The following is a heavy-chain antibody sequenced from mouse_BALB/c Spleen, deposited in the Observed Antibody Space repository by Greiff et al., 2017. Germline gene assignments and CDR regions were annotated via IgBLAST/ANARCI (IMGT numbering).Heavy chain of an antibody. V-gene: IGHV5-12-1*01. CDR1: GFAFSSYD. D-gene: IGHD2-14*01. Sequence: DVMLVESGGGLVKPGGSLKLSCAASGFAFSSYDMSWVRQTPEKRLEWVAYISSGGGSTYYPDTVKGRFTISRDNAKNTLYLQMSSLKSEDTAMYYCARRDYRYDGDYWGQGTTLTVSS. CDR3: ARRDYRYDGDY. J-gene: IGHJ2*01. CDR2: ISSGGGST.